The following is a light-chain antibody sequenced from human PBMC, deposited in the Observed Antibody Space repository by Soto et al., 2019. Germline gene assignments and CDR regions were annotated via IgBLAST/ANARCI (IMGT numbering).Light chain of an antibody. V-gene: IGKV3-20*01. CDR1: QSVSSSY. J-gene: IGKJ4*01. Sequence: EIVMTQSPATLSVSHGERAILSCRASQSVSSSYLAWYQQKPGQAPRLLIYGASSRATGIPDRFSGSGSGTDFTLTISRLEPEDFAVYYCQQYGSSPLTFGGGTKVDIK. CDR3: QQYGSSPLT. CDR2: GAS.